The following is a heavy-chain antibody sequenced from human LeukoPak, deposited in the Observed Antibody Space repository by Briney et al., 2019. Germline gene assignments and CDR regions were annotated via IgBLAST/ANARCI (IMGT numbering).Heavy chain of an antibody. V-gene: IGHV5-51*01. CDR1: GYSFTSYW. CDR3: ARLPSGVPAAITGVWFDP. D-gene: IGHD2-2*01. J-gene: IGHJ5*02. CDR2: IYTGDSDT. Sequence: RRGESLKISSKGSGYSFTSYWIGWVRQMPGKGLECMGIIYTGDSDTRYSPSFQGQVTISADKSISTAYLQWSSLKASDTAMYYCARLPSGVPAAITGVWFDPWGQGTLVTVSS.